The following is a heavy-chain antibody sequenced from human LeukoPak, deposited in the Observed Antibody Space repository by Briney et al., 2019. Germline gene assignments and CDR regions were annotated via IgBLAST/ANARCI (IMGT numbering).Heavy chain of an antibody. Sequence: GGSLRLSCAASGFTFSSYSMNWVRQAPGKGLEWVSSISSSSSYIYYADSVKGQFTISRDNAKNSLYLQMNSLRAEDTAVYYCASSGWLPFDYWGQGTLVTVSS. CDR3: ASSGWLPFDY. J-gene: IGHJ4*02. CDR2: ISSSSSYI. V-gene: IGHV3-21*01. D-gene: IGHD6-19*01. CDR1: GFTFSSYS.